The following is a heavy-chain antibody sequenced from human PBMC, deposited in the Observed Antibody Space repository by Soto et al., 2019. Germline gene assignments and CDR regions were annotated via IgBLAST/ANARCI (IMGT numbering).Heavy chain of an antibody. CDR2: FDPEDGET. J-gene: IGHJ4*02. Sequence: ASVKVSCKVSGYTLTELSMHWVRQAPGKGLEWMGGFDPEDGETIYAQKFQGRVTMTEDTSTDTAYMELSSLRSEDTAVYYCATDLGFGYYDSSGYHPLHLGGWGQGTLVTVSS. CDR3: ATDLGFGYYDSSGYHPLHLGG. V-gene: IGHV1-24*01. CDR1: GYTLTELS. D-gene: IGHD3-22*01.